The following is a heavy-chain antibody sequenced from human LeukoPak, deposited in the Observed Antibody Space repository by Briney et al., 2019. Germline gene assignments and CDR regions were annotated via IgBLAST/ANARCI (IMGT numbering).Heavy chain of an antibody. V-gene: IGHV4-39*07. CDR1: GGSISSSSYY. CDR2: IYYSGST. J-gene: IGHJ5*02. D-gene: IGHD3-22*01. CDR3: ARDGGVRGYDSSGYLYL. Sequence: SETLSLTCTVSGGSISSSSYYWGWIRQPPGKGLEWIGSIYYSGSTYYNPSLKSRVTISVDTSKNQFSLKLSSVTAADTAVYYCARDGGVRGYDSSGYLYLWGQGTLVTVSS.